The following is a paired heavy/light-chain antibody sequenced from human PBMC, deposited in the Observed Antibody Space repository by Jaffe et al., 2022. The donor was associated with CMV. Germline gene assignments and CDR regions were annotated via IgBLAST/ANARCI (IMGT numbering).Heavy chain of an antibody. J-gene: IGHJ5*02. CDR2: ISGSGGST. CDR3: AKVRRFTVVTPGQGWFDP. D-gene: IGHD2-21*02. V-gene: IGHV3-23*01. Sequence: EVQLLESGGGLVQPGGSLRLSCAASGFTFSSYAMSWVRQAPGKGLEWVSAISGSGGSTYYADSVKGRFTISRDNSKNTLYLQMNSLRAEDTAVYYCAKVRRFTVVTPGQGWFDPWGQGTLVTVSS. CDR1: GFTFSSYA.
Light chain of an antibody. J-gene: IGLJ1*01. CDR3: SSYAGSNNLWV. CDR2: EVS. Sequence: QSALTQPPSASGSPGQSVTISCTGTSSDVGGYNYVSWYQQHPGKAPKLMIYEVSKRPSGVPDRFSGSKSGNTASLTVSGLQAEDEADYYCSSYAGSNNLWVFGTGTKVTVL. V-gene: IGLV2-8*01. CDR1: SSDVGGYNY.